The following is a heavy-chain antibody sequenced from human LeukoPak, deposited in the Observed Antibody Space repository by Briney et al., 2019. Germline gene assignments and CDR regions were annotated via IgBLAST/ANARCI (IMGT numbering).Heavy chain of an antibody. V-gene: IGHV4-39*01. J-gene: IGHJ4*02. CDR3: ASPRYCSSTSCFYFDY. CDR1: GGSISSSSYY. Sequence: SETLSLTCTVSGGSISSSSYYWGWIRQPPGKGLEWIGSIYYSGSTYYNPSLKSRVTISVDTSKNQFSLKLSSVTAADTAVYYCASPRYCSSTSCFYFDYWGQGTLVTVSS. D-gene: IGHD2-2*01. CDR2: IYYSGST.